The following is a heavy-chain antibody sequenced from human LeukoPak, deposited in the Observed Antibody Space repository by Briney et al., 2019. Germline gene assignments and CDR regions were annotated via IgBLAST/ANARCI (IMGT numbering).Heavy chain of an antibody. CDR1: GYSFTSYW. Sequence: GESLKIPCNGSGYSFTSYWICWVRQMPGTGLEWMVIIYPGDSDTRYSPSFQGQVTISADKSISTAYLQWSSLKASDTAMYYCARHAPSDFWSGSSWYFDLWGRGTLVTVSS. V-gene: IGHV5-51*01. D-gene: IGHD3-3*01. J-gene: IGHJ2*01. CDR3: ARHAPSDFWSGSSWYFDL. CDR2: IYPGDSDT.